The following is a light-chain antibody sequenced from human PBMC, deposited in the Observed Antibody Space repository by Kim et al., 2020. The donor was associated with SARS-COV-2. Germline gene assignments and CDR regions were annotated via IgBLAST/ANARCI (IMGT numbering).Light chain of an antibody. CDR3: QQYEASTWT. J-gene: IGKJ1*01. CDR1: QTIDMNF. CDR2: GTI. V-gene: IGKV3-20*01. Sequence: EIVMTQSPGTVSLSPGERVTLSCRASQTIDMNFLAWYQQKPGQAPRLLIYGTITRATGIPDRCSGSGSGTDFTLTISRLEAEDFAIYYCQQYEASTWTFGQGTKVDIK.